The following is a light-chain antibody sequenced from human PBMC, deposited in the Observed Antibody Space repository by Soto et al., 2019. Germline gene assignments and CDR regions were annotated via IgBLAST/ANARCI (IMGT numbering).Light chain of an antibody. CDR2: RAS. Sequence: EIVMTQSPATLSVSPGGSATLSCRASQPVSSNFAWYRQKPGQAPTLLIYRASTRAPGVPARFSGSGSGTEFTLTISSLQSEDFAVYFCQQYNKCPYTFGQGTKLEIK. CDR1: QPVSSN. V-gene: IGKV3-15*01. J-gene: IGKJ2*01. CDR3: QQYNKCPYT.